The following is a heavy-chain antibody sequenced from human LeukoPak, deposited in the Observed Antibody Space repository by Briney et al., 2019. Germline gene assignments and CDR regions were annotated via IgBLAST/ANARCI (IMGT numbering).Heavy chain of an antibody. D-gene: IGHD2-15*01. V-gene: IGHV3-53*01. CDR2: IYSGGST. CDR1: GFTVSSNY. CDR3: ARGNRIGYCSGGSCYSGAFDI. Sequence: PGGSLRLSCAASGFTVSSNYMSWVRQAPGKGLEWVSVIYSGGSTYYADSVKGRFTISRDNSKNTLYPQMNSLRAEDTAVYYCARGNRIGYCSGGSCYSGAFDIWGQGTMVTVSS. J-gene: IGHJ3*02.